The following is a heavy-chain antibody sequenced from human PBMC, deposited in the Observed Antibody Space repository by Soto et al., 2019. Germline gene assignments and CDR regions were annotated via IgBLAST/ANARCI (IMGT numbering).Heavy chain of an antibody. D-gene: IGHD3-10*01. CDR2: IRGSGGST. CDR3: AKDINYYGAFDI. V-gene: IGHV3-23*01. J-gene: IGHJ3*02. CDR1: GFTFSSYA. Sequence: GGSLRLSCAASGFTFSSYAMRWVRQAPGKGMEWVAAIRGSGGSTYYADSIKGRFTLSRDNSKNTLDLQMNSRRAEDTAVYYCAKDINYYGAFDIWGKGTMVT.